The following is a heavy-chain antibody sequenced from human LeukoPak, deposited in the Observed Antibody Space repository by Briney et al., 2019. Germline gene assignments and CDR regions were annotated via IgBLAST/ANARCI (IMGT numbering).Heavy chain of an antibody. CDR2: IHTIGNT. CDR3: ARDRSYYSDTGTDY. CDR1: GVSISRGSRY. J-gene: IGHJ4*02. Sequence: SETLSLTCTVSGVSISRGSRYWSWIRQPAGKGLEWIGRIHTIGNTNYSPSLWRRVTISVDTSKNQFSLRLHSVTAADTAVYYCARDRSYYSDTGTDYWGQGALVTVSS. D-gene: IGHD3-22*01. V-gene: IGHV4-61*02.